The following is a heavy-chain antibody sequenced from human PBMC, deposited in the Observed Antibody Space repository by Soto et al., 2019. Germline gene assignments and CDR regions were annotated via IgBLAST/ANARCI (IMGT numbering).Heavy chain of an antibody. D-gene: IGHD3-3*01. CDR2: ISGSDGSA. Sequence: LRLSCAASGFTFSSYAMSWVRQAPGKGLEWVSAISGSDGSAYYADSVKGWFTVSRDNSKNTLYLQMNSLRAEDTAVYYCAKLPPHDFWSGYPYFDYWGQGTLVTVSS. CDR3: AKLPPHDFWSGYPYFDY. CDR1: GFTFSSYA. V-gene: IGHV3-23*01. J-gene: IGHJ4*02.